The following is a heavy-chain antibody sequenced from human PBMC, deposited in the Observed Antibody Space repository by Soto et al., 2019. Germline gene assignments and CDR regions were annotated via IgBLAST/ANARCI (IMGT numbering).Heavy chain of an antibody. CDR3: ARPSTQTRFWNWFDP. J-gene: IGHJ5*02. CDR1: GFTLSTYT. V-gene: IGHV3-21*01. CDR2: ISESRSSI. Sequence: AGGSLRLSCAASGFTLSTYTMHWVRQAPGKGLEWVASISESRSSIYYADSVKGRFTISRDNAKNSLFLQMNSLTAADTAVYYCARPSTQTRFWNWFDPWGQGTLVTVSS.